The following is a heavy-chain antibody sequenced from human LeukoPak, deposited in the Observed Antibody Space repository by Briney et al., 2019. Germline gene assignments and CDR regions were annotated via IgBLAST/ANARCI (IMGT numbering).Heavy chain of an antibody. Sequence: KPLETLSLTCAVYGGSFSGYYWSWIRQPPGKGLEWIGEINHSGSTNYNPSLKSRVTISVDTSKNQFSLKLSSVTAADTAVYYCARALWIAAAGIDYWGQGTLVTVSS. V-gene: IGHV4-34*01. J-gene: IGHJ4*02. D-gene: IGHD6-13*01. CDR1: GGSFSGYY. CDR2: INHSGST. CDR3: ARALWIAAAGIDY.